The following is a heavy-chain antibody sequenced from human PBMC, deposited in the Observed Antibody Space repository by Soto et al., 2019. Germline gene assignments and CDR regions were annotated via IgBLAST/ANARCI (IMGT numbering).Heavy chain of an antibody. D-gene: IGHD6-19*01. CDR3: ASQASGWYPDY. CDR2: IFDSGTT. J-gene: IGHJ4*02. CDR1: GGSISSGGYY. V-gene: IGHV4-31*03. Sequence: QVQLQESGPGLVKPSQTLSLTCTVSGGSISSGGYYWSWLRQHPGKGLEWIGYIFDSGTTYYNPSLRSRVTISVDPCRSRFSLRLTSVTATDTAVYYCASQASGWYPDYWGQGTLVTVSS.